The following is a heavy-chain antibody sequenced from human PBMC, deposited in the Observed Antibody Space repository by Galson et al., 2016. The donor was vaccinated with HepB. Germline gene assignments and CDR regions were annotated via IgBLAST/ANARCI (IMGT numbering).Heavy chain of an antibody. CDR3: TKAKTMVGSAYDY. CDR2: ITPTGDST. D-gene: IGHD4/OR15-4a*01. J-gene: IGHJ4*02. Sequence: SLRLSCAASGFAFYSYTMGWVRQAPGKGLQWVSDITPTGDSTYYADPVTGRFTISRDNSKNTLYLQMNSLRVEDTAVYYCTKAKTMVGSAYDYWGRGTLVTVSS. V-gene: IGHV3-23*01. CDR1: GFAFYSYT.